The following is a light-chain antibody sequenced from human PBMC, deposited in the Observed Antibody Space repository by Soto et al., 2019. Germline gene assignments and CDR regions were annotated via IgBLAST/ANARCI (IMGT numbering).Light chain of an antibody. V-gene: IGLV2-14*01. CDR3: SSCTSSSIDFYV. Sequence: QSVLTQPASVSGSPGQSITISCTGTSSDVGGYNYVSWYQQHPGKAPKLMIYDVSNRPSGVSNRFSGSKSGNTASLTISGLQAEDEADYYCSSCTSSSIDFYVFGTGTKVTVL. J-gene: IGLJ1*01. CDR2: DVS. CDR1: SSDVGGYNY.